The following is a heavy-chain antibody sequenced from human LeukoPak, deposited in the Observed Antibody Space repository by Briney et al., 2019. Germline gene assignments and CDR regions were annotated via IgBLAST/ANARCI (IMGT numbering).Heavy chain of an antibody. J-gene: IGHJ4*02. CDR2: ISSSSSTI. CDR1: GFTFSSYN. D-gene: IGHD5-18*01. CDR3: ARGGGYSYADYFDY. V-gene: IGHV3-48*02. Sequence: GGSLTLSCAASGFTFSSYNMNWVRQAPGKGLEWVSYISSSSSTIYYADSVKGRFTISRDKAKNSLYLQMDSLRDEDTAVYYCARGGGYSYADYFDYWGQGTLVTVSS.